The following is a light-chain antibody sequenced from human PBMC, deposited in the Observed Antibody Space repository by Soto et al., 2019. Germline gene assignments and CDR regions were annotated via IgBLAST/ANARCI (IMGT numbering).Light chain of an antibody. CDR3: QQYNSYLLT. J-gene: IGKJ4*01. Sequence: EIVMTQSPATLSVSPGERATLSCRASQSVSSSLAWYQQKPGQAPRLLFYGASTRATGVPARFSGSGSGTEFTLTISSLQSEDLAVYYCQQYNSYLLTFGGGTKVEIK. V-gene: IGKV3-15*01. CDR1: QSVSSS. CDR2: GAS.